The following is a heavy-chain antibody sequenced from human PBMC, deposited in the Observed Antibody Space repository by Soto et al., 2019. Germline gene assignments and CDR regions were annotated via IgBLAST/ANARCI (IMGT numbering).Heavy chain of an antibody. Sequence: GGSLRLSCTASGFTFSRYAMSWVRQAPGKGLEWDSTISDSGSTYYAESVKGRLTISRDNSKHTLYLQMNSLRAEDTAVYYCARGQGVAARPIPYWGQGTLVTVSS. J-gene: IGHJ4*02. CDR3: ARGQGVAARPIPY. CDR1: GFTFSRYA. CDR2: ISDSGST. D-gene: IGHD6-6*01. V-gene: IGHV3-23*01.